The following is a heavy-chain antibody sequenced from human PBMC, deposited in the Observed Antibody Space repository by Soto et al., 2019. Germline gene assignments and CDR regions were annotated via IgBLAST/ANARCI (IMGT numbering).Heavy chain of an antibody. Sequence: PGGSLRLSCAASGFTFSSYGMHWVRQAPGKGLEWVAVISYDGSNKYYADSVKGRFTISRDNSKNTLYLQMNSLRAEDTAVYYCAKALGQRGLTARYYYYGMDVWGQGTTVTVSS. CDR1: GFTFSSYG. CDR3: AKALGQRGLTARYYYYGMDV. CDR2: ISYDGSNK. D-gene: IGHD6-6*01. V-gene: IGHV3-30*18. J-gene: IGHJ6*02.